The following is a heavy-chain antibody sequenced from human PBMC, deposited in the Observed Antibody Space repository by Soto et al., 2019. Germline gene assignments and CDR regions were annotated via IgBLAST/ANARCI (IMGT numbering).Heavy chain of an antibody. CDR2: IKTKNEGGAT. CDR1: GFTFTNAW. CDR3: TTDIMPWFKLDY. J-gene: IGHJ4*02. D-gene: IGHD3-16*01. V-gene: IGHV3-15*07. Sequence: EVQMVESGGGLVKPGGSLRLSCAASGFTFTNAWTNWVRQAPGKGLEWVGHIKTKNEGGATDYAAPVKGRFTISRDDSNNTVYLQMNSLKSEDTAVYYCTTDIMPWFKLDYWGQGTLVTVSS.